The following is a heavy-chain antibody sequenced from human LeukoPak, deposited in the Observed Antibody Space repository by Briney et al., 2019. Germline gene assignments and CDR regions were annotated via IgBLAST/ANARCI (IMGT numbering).Heavy chain of an antibody. Sequence: PSETLSLTCTVSGGSISSGGYYWSWIRQHPGKGLEWIGYIYYSGSTYYNPSLKSRVTISVDTSKNQFSLKLSSVTAADTAVYYCARVRASVNYDSSGYYSSLFDYWGQGTLVTVSS. D-gene: IGHD3-22*01. CDR3: ARVRASVNYDSSGYYSSLFDY. CDR1: GGSISSGGYY. CDR2: IYYSGST. V-gene: IGHV4-31*03. J-gene: IGHJ4*02.